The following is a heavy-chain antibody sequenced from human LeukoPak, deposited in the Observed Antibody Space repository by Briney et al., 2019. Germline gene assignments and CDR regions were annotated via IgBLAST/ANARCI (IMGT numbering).Heavy chain of an antibody. V-gene: IGHV5-51*01. D-gene: IGHD3-22*01. CDR3: ARLPYYYDSSGYNYYYYYYMDV. CDR1: GYSFTSYW. J-gene: IGHJ6*03. Sequence: GESLKISCKGSGYSFTSYWIGWVRQMPGKGLEWMGIIYPGDSDTRYSPSFQGQVTISADKSISTAYLQWSSLKASDTAMYYCARLPYYYDSSGYNYYYYYYMDVWGKGTTVTVSS. CDR2: IYPGDSDT.